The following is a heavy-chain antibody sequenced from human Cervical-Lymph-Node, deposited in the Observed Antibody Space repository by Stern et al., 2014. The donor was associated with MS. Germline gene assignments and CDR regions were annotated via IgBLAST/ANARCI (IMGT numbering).Heavy chain of an antibody. J-gene: IGHJ5*02. CDR3: ARVWFGELTGFDP. CDR2: INAGNGNT. V-gene: IGHV1-3*01. CDR1: GYTFTSYA. Sequence: VQLLQPGAEVKKPGASVKVSCKASGYTFTSYAMHWVRQAPGQRLEWMGWINAGNGNTKYSQKFQGRGTITRDTSASTAYMELSSLRSEDTAVYYCARVWFGELTGFDPWGQGTLVTVSS. D-gene: IGHD3-10*01.